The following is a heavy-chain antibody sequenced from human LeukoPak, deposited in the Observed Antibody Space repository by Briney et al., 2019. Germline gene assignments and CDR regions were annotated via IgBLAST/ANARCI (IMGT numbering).Heavy chain of an antibody. CDR2: ISDSGGST. J-gene: IGHJ4*02. CDR1: GFTLSRYG. V-gene: IGHV3-23*01. CDR3: AKRGVVIRVILVGFHKQAYYFDS. D-gene: IGHD3-10*01. Sequence: GRSLRLSCAASGFTLSRYGMHWVRQAPGNGLEWVAGISDSGGSTNYADSVKGRLTISRDNAKNTLYLQMNSLRAEDTAVYFCAKRGVVIRVILVGFHKQAYYFDSWGQGALVTVSS.